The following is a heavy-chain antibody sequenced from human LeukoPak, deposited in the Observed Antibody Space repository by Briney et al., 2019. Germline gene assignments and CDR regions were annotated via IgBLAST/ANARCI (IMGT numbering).Heavy chain of an antibody. Sequence: GGSLRLSCAASGFTFSSYGMHWVRQAPGKGLEWVAFIRYDGSNKYYADSVKGRFTISRDNSKNTLYLQMNSLRAEDTAVYYCARGGSLRPGYWGQGTLVTVSS. CDR2: IRYDGSNK. D-gene: IGHD3-16*01. CDR3: ARGGSLRPGY. V-gene: IGHV3-30*02. J-gene: IGHJ4*02. CDR1: GFTFSSYG.